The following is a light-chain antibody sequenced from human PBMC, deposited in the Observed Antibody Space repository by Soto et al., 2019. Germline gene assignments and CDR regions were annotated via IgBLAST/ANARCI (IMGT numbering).Light chain of an antibody. CDR2: SAS. CDR3: QQYSSFHRT. V-gene: IGKV3-20*01. Sequence: EIVLTQSPGTLSLSPGERATLSCRASQTISSDYMAWYQQKPGQAPRLLIYSASSRNTGIPDRFTGSGSGTDFTLTISRLEPEDFAVYLCQQYSSFHRTFGQGTKLEI. CDR1: QTISSDY. J-gene: IGKJ2*02.